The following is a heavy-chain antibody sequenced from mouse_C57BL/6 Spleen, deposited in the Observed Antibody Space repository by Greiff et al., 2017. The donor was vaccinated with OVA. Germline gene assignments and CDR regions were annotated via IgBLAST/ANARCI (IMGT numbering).Heavy chain of an antibody. CDR3: ARHQHFDY. CDR1: GFTFSSYG. Sequence: EVQRVESGGDLVKPGGSLKLSCAASGFTFSSYGMSWVRQTPDKRLEWVATISSGGSYTYYPDSVKGRFTISRDNAKNTLYLQMSSLKSEDTAMYYCARHQHFDYWGQGTTLTVSS. J-gene: IGHJ2*01. CDR2: ISSGGSYT. V-gene: IGHV5-6*01.